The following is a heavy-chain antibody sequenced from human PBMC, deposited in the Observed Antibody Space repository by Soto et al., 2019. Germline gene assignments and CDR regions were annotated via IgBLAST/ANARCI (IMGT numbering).Heavy chain of an antibody. CDR3: AKDLYGDFDY. D-gene: IGHD4-17*01. CDR2: ISGCGGTT. V-gene: IGHV3-23*01. CDR1: GFTFDNYA. J-gene: IGHJ4*02. Sequence: PGGSLRLSCAASGFTFDNYAMTWVRQAPGKGLEWVSTISGCGGTTSYADSVKCRFTISRDNSKNTLYLQMNSLRAEDTAVYYCAKDLYGDFDYWGQGTLVTVSS.